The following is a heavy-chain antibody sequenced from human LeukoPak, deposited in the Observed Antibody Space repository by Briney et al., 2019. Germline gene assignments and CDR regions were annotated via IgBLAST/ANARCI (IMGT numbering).Heavy chain of an antibody. CDR3: GRVDRDYYGSGSYGY. CDR1: GGSISSYY. V-gene: IGHV4-59*01. CDR2: IYYSGST. D-gene: IGHD3-10*01. Sequence: SETLSFTCTVSGGSISSYYWSWIRQPPGKGLEWIGYIYYSGSTNYNPSLKSRVTISVDTSKNQFSLKLSSVTAADTAVYYCGRVDRDYYGSGSYGYWGQGTLVTVSS. J-gene: IGHJ4*02.